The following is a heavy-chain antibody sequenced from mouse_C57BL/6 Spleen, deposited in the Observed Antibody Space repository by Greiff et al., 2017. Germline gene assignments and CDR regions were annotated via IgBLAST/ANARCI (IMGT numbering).Heavy chain of an antibody. J-gene: IGHJ1*03. D-gene: IGHD1-1*01. CDR3: VRFYYGSSYWYFDV. CDR2: IRSKSNNYAT. Sequence: EVKLVESGGGLVQPKGSLKLSCAASGFSFNTYAMNWVRQAPGKGLEWVARIRSKSNNYATYYADSVKDRFTISRDDSESMLYLQMNNLKTEDTAMYYCVRFYYGSSYWYFDVWGTGTTVTVSS. CDR1: GFSFNTYA. V-gene: IGHV10-1*01.